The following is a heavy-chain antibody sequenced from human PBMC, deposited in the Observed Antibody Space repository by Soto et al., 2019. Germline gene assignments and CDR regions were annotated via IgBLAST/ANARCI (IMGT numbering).Heavy chain of an antibody. CDR3: ARGFYGSGRGWFDP. CDR1: GGSFSGYY. D-gene: IGHD3-10*01. Sequence: QVQLQQWGAGLLKPSETLSLTCAVYGGSFSGYYWSWIRQPPGKGLEWIGEINHSGSTNYNPSLKGRVTISVDTSKNQFSLKLSSVTAADTAVYYCARGFYGSGRGWFDPWGQGTLVTVSS. CDR2: INHSGST. J-gene: IGHJ5*02. V-gene: IGHV4-34*01.